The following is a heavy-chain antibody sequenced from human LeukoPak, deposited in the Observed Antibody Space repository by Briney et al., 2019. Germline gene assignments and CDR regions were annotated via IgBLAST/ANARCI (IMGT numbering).Heavy chain of an antibody. J-gene: IGHJ6*02. CDR2: ITGSGDET. CDR1: GFTFSSYA. V-gene: IGHV3-23*01. Sequence: GGSLRLSCAASGFTFSSYAMTWVRQAPGTGLEWVSTITGSGDETYYADSLKGRLTISRDNSKNTVSLQMNSLRGEDTAVYYCAKDNPAMLDYYYFGMDVWGQGTTVTVSS. CDR3: AKDNPAMLDYYYFGMDV. D-gene: IGHD5-18*01.